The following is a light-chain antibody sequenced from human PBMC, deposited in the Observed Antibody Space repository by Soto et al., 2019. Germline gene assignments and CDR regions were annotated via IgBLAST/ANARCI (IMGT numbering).Light chain of an antibody. Sequence: DIQMTQSPSTLSASVGDTVTITCRASQTISGWLAWYQQRPGKAPNLLIFDASTLESGVPSRFSGSGSGTTFTLTISSLQFDDFATYYCLQYNGYYRTFGQGTKVEIK. CDR2: DAS. CDR1: QTISGW. J-gene: IGKJ1*01. CDR3: LQYNGYYRT. V-gene: IGKV1-5*01.